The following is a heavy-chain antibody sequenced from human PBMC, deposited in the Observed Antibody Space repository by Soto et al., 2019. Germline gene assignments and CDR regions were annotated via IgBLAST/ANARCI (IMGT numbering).Heavy chain of an antibody. D-gene: IGHD3-10*01. V-gene: IGHV3-23*01. CDR1: GFPFSGYV. CDR2: ISTSGDRP. J-gene: IGHJ4*01. Sequence: GALRLSCAGSGFPFSGYVMTCVRPAPGKGLEWVSVISTSGDRPDYADSVKGRLTISRDNYNTMLYLQMNSLRVEDTAIYYCAFKGTFHSHYWGHGTPVTVA. CDR3: AFKGTFHSHY.